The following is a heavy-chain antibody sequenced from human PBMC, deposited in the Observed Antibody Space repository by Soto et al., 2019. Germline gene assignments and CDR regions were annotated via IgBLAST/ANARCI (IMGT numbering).Heavy chain of an antibody. J-gene: IGHJ6*02. CDR1: GGSISSGGYY. V-gene: IGHV4-31*03. CDR2: FSYSGST. Sequence: QVQLQESGPGLVKPSQTLSLTCTVSGGSISSGGYYWSWIRQHPGKGLEWIGYFSYSGSTYYNPSLKSRVTISVDTSKNQFSLKLSSVTAADTAVSYCARESAAGNYYYYGMDVWGQGTTVTVSS. CDR3: ARESAAGNYYYYGMDV. D-gene: IGHD6-13*01.